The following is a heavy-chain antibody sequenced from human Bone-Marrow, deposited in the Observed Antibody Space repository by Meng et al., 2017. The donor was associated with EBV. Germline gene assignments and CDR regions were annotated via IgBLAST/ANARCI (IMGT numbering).Heavy chain of an antibody. V-gene: IGHV1-69*01. Sequence: GAEQQKTGSAVKVSCKSSGGNFISYAISWVRQAPGQGLEWMGGIIPIFGTANYAQKFQGRVTITADESTSTAYMELSSLRSEDTAVYYCASTRGIWYDFDYWGQGTLVTVSS. J-gene: IGHJ4*02. CDR1: GGNFISYA. D-gene: IGHD1-26*01. CDR2: IIPIFGTA. CDR3: ASTRGIWYDFDY.